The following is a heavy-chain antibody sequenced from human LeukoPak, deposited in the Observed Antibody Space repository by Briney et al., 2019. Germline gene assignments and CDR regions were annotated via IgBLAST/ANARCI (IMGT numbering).Heavy chain of an antibody. CDR2: ISYDGSDE. CDR3: ARDFTPEWFDIH. Sequence: GGSLRLSCAASKFAVSSYAMSWVRQAPGKGLEWVGVISYDGSDEYYTDSVKGRFTISRDNSKNTVYLQMNSLRADDTAVYYCARDFTPEWFDIHWGQGTLVTVS. J-gene: IGHJ4*02. D-gene: IGHD3-3*01. V-gene: IGHV3-30*04. CDR1: KFAVSSYA.